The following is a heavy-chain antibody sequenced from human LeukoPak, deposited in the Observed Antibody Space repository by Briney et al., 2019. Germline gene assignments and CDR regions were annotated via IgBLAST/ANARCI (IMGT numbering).Heavy chain of an antibody. CDR3: ARDDGLTFDY. V-gene: IGHV3-74*01. Sequence: GGSLRLSCAASGFTFSSYWMHWVRQAPGEGLVWVSRINSDGSSTNYTDSVKGRFTISRDNAKSTLYLQMNSLRAEDTAVYYCARDDGLTFDYWGQGTLVTVSS. CDR2: INSDGSST. CDR1: GFTFSSYW. J-gene: IGHJ4*02. D-gene: IGHD3/OR15-3a*01.